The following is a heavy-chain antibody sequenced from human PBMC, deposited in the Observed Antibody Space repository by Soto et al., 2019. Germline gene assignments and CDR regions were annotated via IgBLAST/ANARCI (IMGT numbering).Heavy chain of an antibody. V-gene: IGHV1-2*04. D-gene: IGHD2-2*01. CDR2: INPNSGGT. CDR3: ARAIPAAHVFYYYYGMDV. J-gene: IGHJ6*01. CDR1: GYTFTGYY. Sequence: ASVKVSCKAPGYTFTGYYMHRVRQAPGQGLEWMGWINPNSGGTNYAQKFQGWVTMTRDTYISTAYMELSRLRSDDTAVYYCARAIPAAHVFYYYYGMDVWGQGTTVTVS.